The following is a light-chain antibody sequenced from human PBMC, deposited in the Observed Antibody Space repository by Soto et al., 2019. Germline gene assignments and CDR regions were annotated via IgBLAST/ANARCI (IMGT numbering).Light chain of an antibody. Sequence: QSVLTQPPSVSAAPGQEVTIACSGSSSNIGKNYVSWYQQVPGTAPKLLIYDNDKRPSGIPDRFSGSKSGTAATLGITGLQTGDEADYYCGTWDSSPNAGVFGGGTKVTVL. CDR2: DND. CDR1: SSNIGKNY. V-gene: IGLV1-51*01. J-gene: IGLJ2*01. CDR3: GTWDSSPNAGV.